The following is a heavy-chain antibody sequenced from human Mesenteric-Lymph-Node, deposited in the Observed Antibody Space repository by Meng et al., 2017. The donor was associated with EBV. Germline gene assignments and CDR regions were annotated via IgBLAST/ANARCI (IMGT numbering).Heavy chain of an antibody. D-gene: IGHD6-13*01. J-gene: IGHJ4*02. Sequence: EVQLVESGGXLVKPGGSLRLACAASGFSLSSYTMTWVRQAPGKGLEWVSSISSSSNYIHYADSMKGRFTISRDTAKSSLYLQMNGLRAEDTAVYYCARHYASTWFEADPTTAKVPIDYWGQGILGTVSP. V-gene: IGHV3-21*06. CDR2: ISSSSNYI. CDR3: ARHYASTWFEADPTTAKVPIDY. CDR1: GFSLSSYT.